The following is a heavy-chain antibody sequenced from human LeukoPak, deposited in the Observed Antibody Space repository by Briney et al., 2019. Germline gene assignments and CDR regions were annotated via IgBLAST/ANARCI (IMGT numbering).Heavy chain of an antibody. Sequence: SQTLSLTCAIPGDSVSSNSAAWTWIRQSPSRGLEWLGRTYYRSKWYYDYGVSVKSRITIIPDTSKNQFSLHLNSVTPDDTALYYCVRDQELFDYWGQGTLVTVSS. D-gene: IGHD1-7*01. J-gene: IGHJ4*02. CDR1: GDSVSSNSAA. CDR3: VRDQELFDY. V-gene: IGHV6-1*01. CDR2: TYYRSKWYY.